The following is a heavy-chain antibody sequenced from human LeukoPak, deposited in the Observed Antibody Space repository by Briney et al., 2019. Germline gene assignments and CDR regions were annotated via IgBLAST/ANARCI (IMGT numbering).Heavy chain of an antibody. J-gene: IGHJ2*01. CDR3: AKIFGGDSEDWYFDR. Sequence: GGSLRLSCAASGFTFSSYGMHWVRQAPGKGLEWVAFIRYDGSNKYYADSVKGRFTISRDNSNNTPYLQMNSLRAEDTAVYYCAKIFGGDSEDWYFDRWGRGTLVSDCS. CDR1: GFTFSSYG. V-gene: IGHV3-30*02. D-gene: IGHD2-21*01. CDR2: IRYDGSNK.